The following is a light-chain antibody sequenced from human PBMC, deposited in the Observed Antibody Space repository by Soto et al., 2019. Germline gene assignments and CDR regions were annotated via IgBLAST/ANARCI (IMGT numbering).Light chain of an antibody. Sequence: QSVLTQPPSASGSPGQSVAISCTGTSSDVGGYNSVSWYQQHPGKAPKLMIYEVSERPSGVPDRFSGSKSGNTASLTVSGLQAEDEADYYCSSYAGSKNYVLFGGGTKLTVL. CDR1: SSDVGGYNS. CDR3: SSYAGSKNYVL. CDR2: EVS. V-gene: IGLV2-8*01. J-gene: IGLJ2*01.